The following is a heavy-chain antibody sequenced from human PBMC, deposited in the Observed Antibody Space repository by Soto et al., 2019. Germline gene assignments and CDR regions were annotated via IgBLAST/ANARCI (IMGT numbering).Heavy chain of an antibody. D-gene: IGHD3-22*01. Sequence: QVQLQESGPGPVKPSQTLSRRCSVSGGSIRSGDYYWSWIRQPPGKGLEWIGYIYYSGRTNHNPSLKSRLTISVDTSKNQFSLKLSSVTAADTAVYYCARAPRYYDSSVYTRRDVFDIWGQGTMVTVSS. J-gene: IGHJ3*02. CDR2: IYYSGRT. V-gene: IGHV4-30-4*01. CDR3: ARAPRYYDSSVYTRRDVFDI. CDR1: GGSIRSGDYY.